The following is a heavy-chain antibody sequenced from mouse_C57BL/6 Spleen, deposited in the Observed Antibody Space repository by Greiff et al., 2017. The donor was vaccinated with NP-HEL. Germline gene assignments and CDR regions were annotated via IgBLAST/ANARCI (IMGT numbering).Heavy chain of an antibody. Sequence: QVHVKQSGAELAKPGASVKLSCKASGYTFTSYWMHWVKQRPGQGLEWIGYINPSSGYTKYNQKFKDKATLTADKSSSTAYMQLSSLTYEDSAVYYCARGHYGSSYDYWGQGTTLTVSS. D-gene: IGHD1-1*01. CDR1: GYTFTSYW. CDR3: ARGHYGSSYDY. V-gene: IGHV1-7*01. CDR2: INPSSGYT. J-gene: IGHJ2*01.